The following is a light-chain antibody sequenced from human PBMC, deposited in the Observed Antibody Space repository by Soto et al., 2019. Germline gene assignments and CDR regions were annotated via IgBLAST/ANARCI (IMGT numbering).Light chain of an antibody. Sequence: QSALTQPASVSGSPGQSITISCTGTSSDVGGYKYVSWYQQHPDKAPKLIIFEVSNRPSGISSRFSGSKSGNTASLTISGLQAEDEADYDCASYTCSSTSVIFGRGTKLTVL. CDR1: SSDVGGYKY. V-gene: IGLV2-14*01. J-gene: IGLJ2*01. CDR2: EVS. CDR3: ASYTCSSTSVI.